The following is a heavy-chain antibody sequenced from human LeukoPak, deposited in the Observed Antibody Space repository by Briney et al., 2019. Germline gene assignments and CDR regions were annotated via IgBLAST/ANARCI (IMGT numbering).Heavy chain of an antibody. D-gene: IGHD3-10*01. CDR3: ARARHYGSGSYNWFDP. J-gene: IGHJ5*02. Sequence: ASVKVSCKASGYTFTNYYMHWIRQAPGRGLEWMGVINPSGGGITYAEKFQGRVTMTRDTSTTTVYMELSSLRSDDTAMYYCARARHYGSGSYNWFDPWGQGTLVTVSS. V-gene: IGHV1-46*01. CDR2: INPSGGGI. CDR1: GYTFTNYY.